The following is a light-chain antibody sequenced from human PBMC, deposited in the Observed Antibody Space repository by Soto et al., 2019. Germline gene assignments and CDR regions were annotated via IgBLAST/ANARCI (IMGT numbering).Light chain of an antibody. CDR2: GAS. CDR3: QLSSGSPPRWT. CDR1: QSVTSSS. Sequence: ETVLTQSPGTLSLSPGERATLSCRASQSVTSSSLVWYQQKPGQPPRLLIYGASSRATGIPDRFSGSGSGTDFTLTINRLEAEDFAVYLCQLSSGSPPRWTFGQGTKVEIK. J-gene: IGKJ1*01. V-gene: IGKV3-20*01.